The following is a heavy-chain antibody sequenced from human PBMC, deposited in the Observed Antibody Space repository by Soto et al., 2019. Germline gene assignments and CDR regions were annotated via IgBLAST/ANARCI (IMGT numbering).Heavy chain of an antibody. Sequence: GSLRLSCAASGFTFSIYGMHWVRQAPGKGLEWVAVICYDGSNKYYADSVKGRFTISRDNSKNTLYLQMNSLRAEDTAVYYCAREEISVVATTIYYYYYGMDVWGQGTTVTVSS. J-gene: IGHJ6*02. CDR2: ICYDGSNK. CDR1: GFTFSIYG. CDR3: AREEISVVATTIYYYYYGMDV. V-gene: IGHV3-33*01. D-gene: IGHD5-12*01.